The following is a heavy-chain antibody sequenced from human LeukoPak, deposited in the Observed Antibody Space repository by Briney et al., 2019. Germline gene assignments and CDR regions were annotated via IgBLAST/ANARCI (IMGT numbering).Heavy chain of an antibody. V-gene: IGHV3-30*02. CDR1: GFTFSSYG. Sequence: GGSLRLSCAASGFTFSSYGMHWVRQAPGKGLEWVAFIRYDGSNKYYADSVKGRFTISRDNSKNTLYLQMNSLRAEDTAVYYCAKDLFIVGAKGDFFDYWGQGTVVTVSS. CDR2: IRYDGSNK. J-gene: IGHJ4*02. CDR3: AKDLFIVGAKGDFFDY. D-gene: IGHD1-26*01.